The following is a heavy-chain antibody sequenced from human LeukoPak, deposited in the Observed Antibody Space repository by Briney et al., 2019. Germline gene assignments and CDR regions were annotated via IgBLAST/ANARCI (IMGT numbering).Heavy chain of an antibody. Sequence: PGGSLRLSCAASGFTFSSYSMNWVRQAPGKGLEWVSSISSSSSYIYYADSVKGRFTISRDNAKNSLYLQMNSLRAEDTAVYYCARDLSGWYREYYFDYWGQGTLVTVSS. V-gene: IGHV3-21*01. J-gene: IGHJ4*02. D-gene: IGHD6-19*01. CDR2: ISSSSSYI. CDR3: ARDLSGWYREYYFDY. CDR1: GFTFSSYS.